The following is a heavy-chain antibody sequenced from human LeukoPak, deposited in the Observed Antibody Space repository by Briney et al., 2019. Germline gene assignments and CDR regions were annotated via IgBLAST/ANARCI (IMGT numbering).Heavy chain of an antibody. D-gene: IGHD3-22*01. J-gene: IGHJ3*01. V-gene: IGHV3-23*01. CDR3: AKDGTGLTTRIHGFDV. Sequence: GALILSFAASGFTFSSYGMSWVRQAPGKGLEWVSAISGSGGSTYYADSVKGRFTISRDNSKNTLYLQMNSLRTDDTAVYYCAKDGTGLTTRIHGFDVWSQGTLVTVTA. CDR2: ISGSGGST. CDR1: GFTFSSYG.